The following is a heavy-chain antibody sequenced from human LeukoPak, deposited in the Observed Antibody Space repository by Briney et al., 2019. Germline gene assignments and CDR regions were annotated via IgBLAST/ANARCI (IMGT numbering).Heavy chain of an antibody. J-gene: IGHJ5*02. CDR2: IYYSGST. V-gene: IGHV4-30-4*07. CDR1: GGSISSGGYS. CDR3: ARVGTAVGWFDP. Sequence: PSQTLSLTCAVSGGSISSGGYSWSWIRQPPGKGLEWIGYIYYSGSTYYNPSLKSRVTISVDTSKNQFSLKLSSVTAADMAVYYCARVGTAVGWFDPWGQGTLVTVSS. D-gene: IGHD5-18*01.